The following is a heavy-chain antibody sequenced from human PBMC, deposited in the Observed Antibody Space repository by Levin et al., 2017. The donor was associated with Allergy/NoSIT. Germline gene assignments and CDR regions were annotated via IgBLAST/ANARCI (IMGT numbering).Heavy chain of an antibody. Sequence: GESLKISCAASGFTVSSNYMSWVRQAPGKGLEWVSVIYSGGSTYYADSVKGRFTISRDNSKNTLYLQMNSLRAEDTAVYYCARERKWELQKNWYFDLWGRGTLVTVSS. CDR1: GFTVSSNY. CDR3: ARERKWELQKNWYFDL. J-gene: IGHJ2*01. CDR2: IYSGGST. D-gene: IGHD1-26*01. V-gene: IGHV3-66*01.